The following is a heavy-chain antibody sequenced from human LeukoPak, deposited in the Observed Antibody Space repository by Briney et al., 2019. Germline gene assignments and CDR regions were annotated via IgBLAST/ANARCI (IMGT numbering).Heavy chain of an antibody. D-gene: IGHD4-17*01. Sequence: PGGSLGLSCTASGFTFSDHYMSWFRLSPGKGLEWLSYITSSGTTSDYADSLKGRFTISRDNAKNSMYLQMNSLRPEDTAVSYCARDPDYGDPDWGQGTLVTVSS. V-gene: IGHV3-11*01. CDR3: ARDPDYGDPD. CDR2: ITSSGTTS. J-gene: IGHJ4*02. CDR1: GFTFSDHY.